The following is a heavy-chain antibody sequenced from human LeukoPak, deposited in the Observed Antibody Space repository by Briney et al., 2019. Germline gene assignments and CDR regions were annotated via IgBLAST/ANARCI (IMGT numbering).Heavy chain of an antibody. CDR1: GGSVSSGSYY. D-gene: IGHD6-13*01. V-gene: IGHV4-61*01. Sequence: SETLSLTCTVSGGSVSSGSYYWSWIRQPPGKGLEWIGYIYYSGGTNYNPSLKSRVTISVDTSKNQFSLKLSSVTAADTAVYYCARVGSSSWYSHKTPFDYWGQGTLVTVSP. CDR3: ARVGSSSWYSHKTPFDY. J-gene: IGHJ4*02. CDR2: IYYSGGT.